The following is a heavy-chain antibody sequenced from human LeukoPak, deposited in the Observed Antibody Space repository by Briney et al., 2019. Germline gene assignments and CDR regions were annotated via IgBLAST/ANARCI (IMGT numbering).Heavy chain of an antibody. J-gene: IGHJ4*02. CDR1: GFTFNTYA. D-gene: IGHD5-24*01. Sequence: GGSLRLSCAASGFTFNTYAMNWVRQAPGEGLEWVSVIIGNGGDIHYAGSVRGRFTISRDNSKNTLYLQMNSLRVEDTAVYNCAKDRIPDGRYSIDFWGPETLVTVSS. V-gene: IGHV3-23*01. CDR2: IIGNGGDI. CDR3: AKDRIPDGRYSIDF.